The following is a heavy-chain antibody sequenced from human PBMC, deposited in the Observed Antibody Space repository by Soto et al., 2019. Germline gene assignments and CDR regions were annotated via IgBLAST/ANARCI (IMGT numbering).Heavy chain of an antibody. Sequence: SSETLSLTCTVSGGSISSGGYYWSWIRQPPGKGLEWIGYIYYSGSTYYNPSLKSRATISLDTSKNEFSLSLSSVTDADTAVYYCARAGDSSGPVALGYWGQGTLVTVSS. V-gene: IGHV4-30-4*01. D-gene: IGHD6-19*01. CDR3: ARAGDSSGPVALGY. J-gene: IGHJ4*02. CDR2: IYYSGST. CDR1: GGSISSGGYY.